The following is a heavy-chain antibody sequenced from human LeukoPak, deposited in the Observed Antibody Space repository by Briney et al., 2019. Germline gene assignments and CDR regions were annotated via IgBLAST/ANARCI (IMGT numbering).Heavy chain of an antibody. CDR1: GFTFSTYW. CDR3: ARGGGDWESPFDY. J-gene: IGHJ4*02. D-gene: IGHD2-21*02. Sequence: QPGGSLRLSCAASGFTFSTYWMSWVRQAPGKGLEWVANIKQDGSEKYYVDSVRGRFTISRDNAKNSLYLQMNSLRAEDTAVYYCARGGGDWESPFDYWGQGTLVTVSS. CDR2: IKQDGSEK. V-gene: IGHV3-7*01.